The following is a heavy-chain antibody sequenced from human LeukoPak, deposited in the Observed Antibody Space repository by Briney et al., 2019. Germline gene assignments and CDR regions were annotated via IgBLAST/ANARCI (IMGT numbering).Heavy chain of an antibody. CDR2: ISGSGGGT. CDR3: AKGDFYGDYPYGMDV. J-gene: IGHJ6*02. D-gene: IGHD3-3*01. Sequence: GGSLRLSCAASGFTFTSYAMSWVRQAPGKGLEWVSAISGSGGGTYYADSVKGRFTISRDNSKNTLYLQMTSLRAEDTAVYYCAKGDFYGDYPYGMDVWGQGTTVTVSS. CDR1: GFTFTSYA. V-gene: IGHV3-23*01.